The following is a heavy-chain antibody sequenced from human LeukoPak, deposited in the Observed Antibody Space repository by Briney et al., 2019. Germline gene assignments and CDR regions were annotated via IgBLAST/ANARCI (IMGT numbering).Heavy chain of an antibody. Sequence: SETLSLTCTVSGVSFSTTSHYWGWVRQPPGKGLEWIGAIYYSGSAHYNPSLKSRVTISVDTSKNQFSLNLSSVTAADTAVYYCARHRDHFGSGTYYSPFDYWGQGTLVTVSS. D-gene: IGHD3-10*01. CDR3: ARHRDHFGSGTYYSPFDY. V-gene: IGHV4-39*01. J-gene: IGHJ4*02. CDR2: IYYSGSA. CDR1: GVSFSTTSHY.